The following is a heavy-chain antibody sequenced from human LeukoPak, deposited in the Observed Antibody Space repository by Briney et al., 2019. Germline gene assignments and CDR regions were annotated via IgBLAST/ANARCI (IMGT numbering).Heavy chain of an antibody. Sequence: PGVSRRLFCAASGFTFSSYSMNWVRQAPGKGLEWLSYISSTGTTIYYADSGKGRFTISRDNAKNSMYLEMNSLRAEDTAVYYCARLTSSSSIGLDYWGQGSLVNVSS. J-gene: IGHJ4*02. CDR2: ISSTGTTI. CDR1: GFTFSSYS. D-gene: IGHD6-13*01. CDR3: ARLTSSSSIGLDY. V-gene: IGHV3-48*04.